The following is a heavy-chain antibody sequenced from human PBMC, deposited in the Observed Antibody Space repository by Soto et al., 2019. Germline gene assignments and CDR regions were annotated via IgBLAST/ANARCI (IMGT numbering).Heavy chain of an antibody. Sequence: PGGSLRLSCAASGFTFSNYCMHWVRQVPGKGLVWVARINEGGAYRSYADFAEGRFTISRDNAKNTLYLQMNSLRAEDTAVYYCARDVRVANYYYGMDVWGQGTTVTVSS. D-gene: IGHD2-15*01. CDR1: GFTFSNYC. CDR3: ARDVRVANYYYGMDV. CDR2: INEGGAYR. V-gene: IGHV3-74*01. J-gene: IGHJ6*02.